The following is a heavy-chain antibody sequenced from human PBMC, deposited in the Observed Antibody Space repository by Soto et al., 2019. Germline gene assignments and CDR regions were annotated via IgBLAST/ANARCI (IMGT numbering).Heavy chain of an antibody. D-gene: IGHD3-10*01. CDR3: ARDGVTMVRGVIGWWFDP. CDR1: GYTFTSYA. CDR2: INAGNGNT. J-gene: IGHJ5*02. Sequence: GASVKVSCKASGYTFTSYAMHWVRQAPGQRLEWMGWINAGNGNTKYSQKFQGRVTITRDTSASTAYMELSSLRSEDTAVYYCARDGVTMVRGVIGWWFDPWGQGTLVTVSS. V-gene: IGHV1-3*01.